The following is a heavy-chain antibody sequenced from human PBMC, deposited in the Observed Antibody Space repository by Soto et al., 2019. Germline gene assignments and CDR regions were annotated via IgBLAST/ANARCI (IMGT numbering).Heavy chain of an antibody. CDR3: ARDIHYYFDY. CDR1: GFTFSSYW. Sequence: EVQLVESGGGLVQPGGSLRLSCAASGFTFSSYWMSWVRQAPGKGLEWVANIKQDGSEKYYVDSVKGRFTISRDNAKNSRYLQMNSLRAEDTAVCYWARDIHYYFDYWGQGTLVTVSS. CDR2: IKQDGSEK. V-gene: IGHV3-7*01. J-gene: IGHJ4*02.